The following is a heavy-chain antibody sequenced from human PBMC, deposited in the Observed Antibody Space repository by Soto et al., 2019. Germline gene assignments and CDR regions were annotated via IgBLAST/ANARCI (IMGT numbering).Heavy chain of an antibody. CDR2: ISAYNGNT. CDR1: GYTFTSYG. CDR3: ARDFPPLRGALIYGDSTAYYYYGMDV. Sequence: ASVKVSCKASGYTFTSYGISWVRQAPGQGLEWMGWISAYNGNTNYAQKLQGRVTMTTDTSTSTAHMELRSLRSDDTAVYYCARDFPPLRGALIYGDSTAYYYYGMDVWGQGTTVTVSS. J-gene: IGHJ6*02. V-gene: IGHV1-18*01. D-gene: IGHD4-17*01.